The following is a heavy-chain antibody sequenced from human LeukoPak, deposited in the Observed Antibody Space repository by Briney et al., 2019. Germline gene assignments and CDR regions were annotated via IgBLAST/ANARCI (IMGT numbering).Heavy chain of an antibody. CDR1: GGSISSSSYY. J-gene: IGHJ4*02. CDR3: ATRYYDILTGSPWDY. Sequence: SGTLSLTCTVSGGSISSSSYYWGWIRQPPGKGLEWIGSIYYSGSTYYNPSLKSRVTISVDTSKNQFSLKLSSVTAADTAVYYCATRYYDILTGSPWDYWGQGTLVTVSS. V-gene: IGHV4-39*01. CDR2: IYYSGST. D-gene: IGHD3-9*01.